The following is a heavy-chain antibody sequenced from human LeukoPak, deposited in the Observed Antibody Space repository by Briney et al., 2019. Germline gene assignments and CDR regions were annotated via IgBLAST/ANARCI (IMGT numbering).Heavy chain of an antibody. CDR1: GFSFSSHG. V-gene: IGHV3-21*01. J-gene: IGHJ4*02. D-gene: IGHD3-10*01. CDR3: ARGSGTHF. Sequence: PGGSLRLPCAASGFSFSSHGMNWDRQAPGKGLEWVSSISKSGTYIYYADSVRGRFTISRDNANNSLYLQMNSLRGEDTAMYYCARGSGTHFWGQGTRVTVSS. CDR2: ISKSGTYI.